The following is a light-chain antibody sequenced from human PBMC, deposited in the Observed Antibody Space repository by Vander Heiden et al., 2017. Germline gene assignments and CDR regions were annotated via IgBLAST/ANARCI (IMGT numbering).Light chain of an antibody. CDR2: STS. J-gene: IGKJ3*01. CDR1: QAFSSSL. CDR3: QHYGLSTGLT. V-gene: IGKV3-20*01. Sequence: EIVLTQSPAPLPCSPAESAPLSCRARQAFSSSLLAWSHHQPAQPPRHLLLSTSSTATGSPPSFSSSRAGTKVTTPTNRREADDVAVDYCQHYGLSTGLTFGPGTTVDI.